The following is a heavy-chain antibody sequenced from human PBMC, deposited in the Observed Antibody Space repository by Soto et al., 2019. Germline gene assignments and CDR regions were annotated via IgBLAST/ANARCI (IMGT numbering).Heavy chain of an antibody. CDR2: IKQDGSEK. J-gene: IGHJ4*02. CDR1: GFTFSSYW. Sequence: PGGSLRLSCAASGFTFSSYWMSWVRQAPGKGLEWVANIKQDGSEKYYVDSVKGRFTISRDNAKNSLYLQMNSLRAEDTAVYYCARGHSVLRYFDWSPAPTFDYWGQGTLVTVSS. D-gene: IGHD3-9*01. CDR3: ARGHSVLRYFDWSPAPTFDY. V-gene: IGHV3-7*01.